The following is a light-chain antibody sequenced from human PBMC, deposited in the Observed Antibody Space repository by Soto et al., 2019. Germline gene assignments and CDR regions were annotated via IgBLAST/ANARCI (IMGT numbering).Light chain of an antibody. V-gene: IGKV3-15*01. CDR2: GAS. J-gene: IGKJ1*01. Sequence: EIVMTQSPATLSVSPGERATLSCRASQSVGSKLAWYQQIPGQAPRLLIYGASTRATGIPARFSGSGSGTEFTLTISNLQSEDFAVYYCQQYNDWPTWTFGQGTKVEIK. CDR3: QQYNDWPTWT. CDR1: QSVGSK.